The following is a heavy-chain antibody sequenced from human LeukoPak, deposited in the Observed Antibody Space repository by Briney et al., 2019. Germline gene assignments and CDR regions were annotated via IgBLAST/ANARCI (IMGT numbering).Heavy chain of an antibody. CDR1: GFTFSSYS. D-gene: IGHD6-13*01. V-gene: IGHV3-21*01. Sequence: GGSLRLSCAASGFTFSSYSMNWVRQAPGKGLEWVSSISSSSSYIYYADSVKGRFTISRDNAKNSLYLQMNSLRAEDTAVYYCARDLGNRYSSSVDGVYAFDIWGQGTMVTVSS. J-gene: IGHJ3*02. CDR2: ISSSSSYI. CDR3: ARDLGNRYSSSVDGVYAFDI.